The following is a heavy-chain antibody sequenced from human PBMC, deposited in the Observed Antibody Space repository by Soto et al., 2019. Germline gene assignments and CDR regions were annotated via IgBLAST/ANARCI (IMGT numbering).Heavy chain of an antibody. Sequence: GSLRLSCAASGFTVSSNYMSWVRQAPGKGLEWVSAIYSGGSTYYADSVKGRFTISSDNFKNTLYLQMNSLRAEDTAVYYCARDWWAESSGSWNSPDGMDVWVQVTAVTVSS. CDR3: ARDWWAESSGSWNSPDGMDV. J-gene: IGHJ6*02. V-gene: IGHV3-53*01. CDR1: GFTVSSNY. D-gene: IGHD6-13*01. CDR2: IYSGGST.